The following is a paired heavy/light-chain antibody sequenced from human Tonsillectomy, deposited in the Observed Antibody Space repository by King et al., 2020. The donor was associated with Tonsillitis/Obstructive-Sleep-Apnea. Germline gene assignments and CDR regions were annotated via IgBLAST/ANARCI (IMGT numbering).Light chain of an antibody. J-gene: IGLJ3*02. V-gene: IGLV1-47*01. CDR3: AAWDDSLSGQV. CDR2: TNN. Sequence: QSVLTQPPSASGTPGQRVIISCSGSSSNIGRNFVYWYQQLPGTAPKLLIYTNNQRPSGVPDRFSGSRSGTSASLAISGLRSEDEADYYCAAWDDSLSGQVLGGGTKLTVL. CDR1: SSNIGRNF.
Heavy chain of an antibody. Sequence: QVQLVESGGGVVQPGRSLRLSCAASGFTFSSYAMHWVRQAPGKGLEWVSIISYDGSNKYYADSVKGRFIISRDNSKNTVYLQMISLRDEDAATYYCARDRLGVYGMDVWGQGTTVTVS. J-gene: IGHJ6*02. CDR1: GFTFSSYA. V-gene: IGHV3-30*04. CDR3: ARDRLGVYGMDV. CDR2: ISYDGSNK. D-gene: IGHD1-26*01.